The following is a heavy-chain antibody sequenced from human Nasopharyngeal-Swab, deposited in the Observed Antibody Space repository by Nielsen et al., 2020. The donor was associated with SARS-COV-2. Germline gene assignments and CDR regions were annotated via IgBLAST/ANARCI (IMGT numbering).Heavy chain of an antibody. D-gene: IGHD5-18*01. V-gene: IGHV4-34*01. CDR2: INHSGST. J-gene: IGHJ5*02. CDR3: AREGRIIQLWSGGFDP. Sequence: WIRQPPGKRLEWIGEINHSGSTNYNPSLKSRVTISVDTSKNQFSLKLSSVTAADTAVYYCAREGRIIQLWSGGFDPWGQGTLVTVS.